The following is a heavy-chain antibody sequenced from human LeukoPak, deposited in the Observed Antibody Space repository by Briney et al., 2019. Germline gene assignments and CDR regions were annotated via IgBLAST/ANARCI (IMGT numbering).Heavy chain of an antibody. V-gene: IGHV4-39*07. Sequence: SETLSLTCTVSGDSISSSNCYWGWIRQPPGKGLEWIGSIYFSGGTYYNASLKSRVTISVDTSKNQFSLTLSSVTAADTAVYYCASRKLGNDYWGQGTLVTVSS. D-gene: IGHD7-27*01. CDR1: GDSISSSNCY. CDR2: IYFSGGT. J-gene: IGHJ4*01. CDR3: ASRKLGNDY.